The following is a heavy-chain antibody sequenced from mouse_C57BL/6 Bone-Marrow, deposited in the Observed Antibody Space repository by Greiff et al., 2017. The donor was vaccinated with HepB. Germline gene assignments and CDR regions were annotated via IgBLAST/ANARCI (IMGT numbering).Heavy chain of an antibody. D-gene: IGHD1-1*01. V-gene: IGHV1-82*01. CDR2: IYPGDGDT. CDR3: ARGDYYGSSSHYAMDY. J-gene: IGHJ4*01. Sequence: LVESGPELVKPGASVKISCKASGYAFSSSWMNWVKQRPGKGLEWIGRIYPGDGDTNYNGKFKGKATLTADKSSSTAYMQLSSLTSEDSAVYFCARGDYYGSSSHYAMDYWGQGTSVTVSS. CDR1: GYAFSSSW.